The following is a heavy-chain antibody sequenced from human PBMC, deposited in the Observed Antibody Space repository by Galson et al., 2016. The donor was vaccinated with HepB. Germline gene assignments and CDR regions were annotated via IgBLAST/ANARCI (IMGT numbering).Heavy chain of an antibody. J-gene: IGHJ4*02. CDR3: ANLGYCSGDCYSVN. V-gene: IGHV4-4*02. CDR2: IYHTGSA. Sequence: ETLSLTCGVSGGSISSRHWWSWVRQSPGKGLEWIGEIYHTGSANYNPSLKSRVTISVDKSKNHFSLALNSVTAADTAVYYCANLGYCSGDCYSVNWGQGTMVTVSS. D-gene: IGHD2-21*02. CDR1: GGSISSRHW.